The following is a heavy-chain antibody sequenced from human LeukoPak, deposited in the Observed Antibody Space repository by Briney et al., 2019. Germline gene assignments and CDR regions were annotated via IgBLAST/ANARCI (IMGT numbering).Heavy chain of an antibody. CDR1: GYTFTSYG. CDR3: ARVGNYDILTGYYTNFDY. J-gene: IGHJ4*02. V-gene: IGHV1-18*01. Sequence: GASVKVSCKASGYTFTSYGISWVRQASGQGLEWMGWISAYNGNTNYAQKLQGRVTMTTDTSTSTAYMELRSLRSDDTAVYYCARVGNYDILTGYYTNFDYWGQGTLVTVSS. CDR2: ISAYNGNT. D-gene: IGHD3-9*01.